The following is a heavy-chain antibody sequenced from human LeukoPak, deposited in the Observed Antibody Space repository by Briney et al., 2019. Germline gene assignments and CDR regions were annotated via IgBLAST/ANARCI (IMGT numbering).Heavy chain of an antibody. V-gene: IGHV4-34*01. CDR2: INHSGST. CDR3: ARSDYVWGSYRYKWFDP. D-gene: IGHD3-16*02. J-gene: IGHJ5*02. CDR1: GGSFSGYY. Sequence: SETLSLTCAVYGGSFSGYYWSWIRQPPGKGLEWIGEINHSGSTNNNPSLKSRVTISVDTSKNQFSLKLSSVTAADTAVYYCARSDYVWGSYRYKWFDPWGQGTLVTVSS.